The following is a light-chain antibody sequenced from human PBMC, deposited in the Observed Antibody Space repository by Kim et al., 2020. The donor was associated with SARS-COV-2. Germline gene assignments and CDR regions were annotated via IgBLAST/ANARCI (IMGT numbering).Light chain of an antibody. CDR1: QRPGKW. Sequence: ASVGDRLTITCRASQRPGKWLAWYQQRPGKAPKLLIYQAFTLESGVPSRFSGGGSGTELTLTISSLEPDDSATYYCQQYKTYPWTFGQGTKVDIK. J-gene: IGKJ1*01. V-gene: IGKV1-5*03. CDR2: QAF. CDR3: QQYKTYPWT.